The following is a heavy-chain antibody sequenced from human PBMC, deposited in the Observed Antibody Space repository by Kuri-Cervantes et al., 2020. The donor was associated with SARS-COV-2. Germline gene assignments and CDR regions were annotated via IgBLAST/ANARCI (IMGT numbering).Heavy chain of an antibody. V-gene: IGHV3-48*01. CDR1: GFTFSGYN. J-gene: IGHJ3*01. Sequence: GESLKISCAASGFTFSGYNMNWVRQAPGKGLEWASYISRTSVTIFYTDSVEGRFTISRDNAKDSLFLQMDSLRAEDTAVYYCARGYCTNGVCYSRAFDVWGQGTKVTVSS. D-gene: IGHD2-8*01. CDR3: ARGYCTNGVCYSRAFDV. CDR2: ISRTSVTI.